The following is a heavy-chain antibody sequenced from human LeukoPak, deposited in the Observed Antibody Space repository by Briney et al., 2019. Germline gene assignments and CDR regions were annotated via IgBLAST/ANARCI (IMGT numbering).Heavy chain of an antibody. CDR2: ITSSSGTI. J-gene: IGHJ4*02. Sequence: GGSLRLSCAASGFTFSDYNMNWIRQRPGEGLEWVSYITSSSGTIYYADSVKGRFTISRDNAKNSLYLQMNSLRAEDTAVYYCARAGGSYQVFDYWGQGTLVTVPS. CDR1: GFTFSDYN. V-gene: IGHV3-48*01. D-gene: IGHD1-26*01. CDR3: ARAGGSYQVFDY.